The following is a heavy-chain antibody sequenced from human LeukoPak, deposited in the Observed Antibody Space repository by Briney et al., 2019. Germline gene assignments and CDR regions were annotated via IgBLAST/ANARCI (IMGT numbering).Heavy chain of an antibody. D-gene: IGHD3-10*01. J-gene: IGHJ4*02. Sequence: SLRLSCTASGFTFGDYAMSWVRQAPGKGLEWVGFIRSKAYGGTTEYAASVKGRFTISRDDSKSIAYLQMNSLKTEDTAVYYCTRVMMVRGVTPIFDYWGQGTLVTVSS. CDR1: GFTFGDYA. V-gene: IGHV3-49*04. CDR2: IRSKAYGGTT. CDR3: TRVMMVRGVTPIFDY.